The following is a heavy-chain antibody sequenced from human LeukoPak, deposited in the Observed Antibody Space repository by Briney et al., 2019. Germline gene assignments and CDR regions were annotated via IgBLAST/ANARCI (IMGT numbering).Heavy chain of an antibody. Sequence: AGGSLRLSCAASGFTVSSYGIHWVRQAPGKGLEGVAFIRYDGSNKYYADSVKGRFTISRDNSKNTLYLQMNSLRAEDTAVYYCAKVELGIRDYFDYWGQGTLVTVSS. J-gene: IGHJ4*02. CDR2: IRYDGSNK. CDR3: AKVELGIRDYFDY. D-gene: IGHD7-27*01. V-gene: IGHV3-30*02. CDR1: GFTVSSYG.